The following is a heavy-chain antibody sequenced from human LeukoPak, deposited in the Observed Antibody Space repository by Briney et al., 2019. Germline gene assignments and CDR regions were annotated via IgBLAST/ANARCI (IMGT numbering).Heavy chain of an antibody. Sequence: PGRSLRLSCAASGFTFDDYAMHWVRQAPGKGLEWVSGISWNSGSIGYADSVKGRFTISRDNAKNSLYLQMNSLRAEDTALYYCAKDNLRYFDWLDYWGQGTLVTVSS. CDR1: GFTFDDYA. J-gene: IGHJ4*02. V-gene: IGHV3-9*01. CDR2: ISWNSGSI. CDR3: AKDNLRYFDWLDY. D-gene: IGHD3-9*01.